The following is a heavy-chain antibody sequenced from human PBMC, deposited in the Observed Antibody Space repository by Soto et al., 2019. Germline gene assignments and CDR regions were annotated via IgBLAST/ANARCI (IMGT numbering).Heavy chain of an antibody. CDR1: GDSMDIFY. V-gene: IGHV4-59*01. D-gene: IGHD2-15*01. Sequence: PSETLCITCTVSGDSMDIFYWNWIRQPPGKGLEWIGYIYYTGSTNYNPSLKSRVSISIDTSKNQFSLQLSSVTAADTAIYYCERDATLRYWGQGTLVTVSS. J-gene: IGHJ4*01. CDR2: IYYTGST. CDR3: ERDATLRY.